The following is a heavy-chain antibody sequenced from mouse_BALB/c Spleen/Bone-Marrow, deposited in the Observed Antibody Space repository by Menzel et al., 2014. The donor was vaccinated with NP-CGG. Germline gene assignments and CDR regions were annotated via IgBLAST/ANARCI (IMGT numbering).Heavy chain of an antibody. Sequence: LLESGAELVRPGTSVKVSCKASGYAFTNYWIEWVKQRPGQGLEWIGVINPGSGGSNYNEKFKGKATLTADKSSSTAYMQLSSLTSDDSAVYFCVREMTRYAMDYWGQGTSVTVSS. J-gene: IGHJ4*01. CDR1: GYAFTNYW. CDR3: VREMTRYAMDY. CDR2: INPGSGGS. V-gene: IGHV1-54*01.